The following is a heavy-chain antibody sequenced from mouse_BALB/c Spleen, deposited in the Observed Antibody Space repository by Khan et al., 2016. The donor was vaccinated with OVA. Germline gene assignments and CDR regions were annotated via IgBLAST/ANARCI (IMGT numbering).Heavy chain of an antibody. CDR3: TRIYRSDFDY. D-gene: IGHD1-1*01. CDR2: INPHIGET. CDR1: GYPFTGYF. V-gene: IGHV1-20*02. Sequence: VQLQQPGPELVRPGASVKISCKASGYPFTGYFMNWVMQSHGKSLEWIGRINPHIGETFYNQRFKDKATLTVDESSSTAHMELRSLASEDSAVYYCTRIYRSDFDYWGQGTTLTVSS. J-gene: IGHJ2*01.